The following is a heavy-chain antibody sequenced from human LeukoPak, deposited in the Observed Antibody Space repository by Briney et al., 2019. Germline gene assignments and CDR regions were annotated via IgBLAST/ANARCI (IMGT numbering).Heavy chain of an antibody. D-gene: IGHD3-22*01. CDR1: GFTFSSYG. V-gene: IGHV3-23*01. Sequence: GRSLRLSCAASGFTFSSYGMHWVRQAPGKGLEWVSAISGSGGSTYYADSVKGRFTISRDNSKNTLYLQMNSLRAEDTAVYYCARTLVVVMYYGMDVWGQGTTVTVSS. CDR2: ISGSGGST. J-gene: IGHJ6*02. CDR3: ARTLVVVMYYGMDV.